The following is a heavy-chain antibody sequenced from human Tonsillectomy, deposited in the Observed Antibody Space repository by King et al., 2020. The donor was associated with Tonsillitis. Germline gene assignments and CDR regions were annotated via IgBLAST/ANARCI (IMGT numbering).Heavy chain of an antibody. J-gene: IGHJ5*02. D-gene: IGHD2-2*01. CDR3: ASVDIVVVPGTPNGVWFDP. CDR2: ISAYNGNT. CDR1: GYTFTNYG. V-gene: IGHV1-18*01. Sequence: VQLVESGAEVKKPGASVKVSCKASGYTFTNYGITWVRQAPGQGLEWVGWISAYNGNTNSAQRLQGSVTMTTDTSTSTAYMDLRSLRSDDTAVYYCASVDIVVVPGTPNGVWFDPWGQGTLVTVSS.